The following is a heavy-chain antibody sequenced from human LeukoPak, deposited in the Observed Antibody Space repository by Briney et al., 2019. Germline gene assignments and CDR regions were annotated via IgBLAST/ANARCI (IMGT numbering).Heavy chain of an antibody. CDR2: ISSSSSYI. CDR3: ARDWGAAGLWDY. Sequence: PGGSLRLSCAASGFTFSSYSMNWVRQAPGKGLEWVSSISSSSSYIYYADSVEGRFTISRDNAKNSLYLQMNSLRAEDTAIYYCARDWGAAGLWDYWGQGTLVTVSS. D-gene: IGHD6-13*01. CDR1: GFTFSSYS. J-gene: IGHJ4*02. V-gene: IGHV3-21*04.